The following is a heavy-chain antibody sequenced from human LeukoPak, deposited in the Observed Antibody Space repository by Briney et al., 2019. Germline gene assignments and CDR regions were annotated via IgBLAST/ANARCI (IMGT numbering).Heavy chain of an antibody. CDR3: ARERVSSGWSRGLDY. J-gene: IGHJ4*02. Sequence: SGGSLRLSCAASGFTFSSYWMSCVRQAPGKGLEWVANIKQDGSEKYYVDSVKGRFTISRDNAKNSLYLQMNSLRAEDTAVYYCARERVSSGWSRGLDYWGQGTLVTVSS. V-gene: IGHV3-7*01. CDR1: GFTFSSYW. D-gene: IGHD6-19*01. CDR2: IKQDGSEK.